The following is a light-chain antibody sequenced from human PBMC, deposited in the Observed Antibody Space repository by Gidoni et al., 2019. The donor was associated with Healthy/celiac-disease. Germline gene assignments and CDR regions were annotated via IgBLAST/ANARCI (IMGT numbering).Light chain of an antibody. Sequence: DIVLTQSPDSLALSLGERATINCTSSQSVLYSSNNKTYLAWYQQKPGQPPKLLIYWASTRESGVPDRFSGSGSGTDFTLTISSLQAEDVAVYYCQQYYSTPLTFXPXTKVDIK. CDR1: QSVLYSSNNKTY. V-gene: IGKV4-1*01. CDR3: QQYYSTPLT. J-gene: IGKJ3*01. CDR2: WAS.